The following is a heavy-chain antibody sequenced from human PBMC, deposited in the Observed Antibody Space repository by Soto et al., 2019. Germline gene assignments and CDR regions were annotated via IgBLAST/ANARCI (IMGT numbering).Heavy chain of an antibody. J-gene: IGHJ1*01. CDR1: GFTVSSNY. CDR2: IYSGGGT. D-gene: IGHD3-22*01. V-gene: IGHV3-53*01. Sequence: EVQLVEAGGGLIQPGGSLRLSCAASGFTVSSNYMSWVRQAPGKGLEWVSVIYSGGGTYYADSVKGRFTISRDNSKNTLYLQMTSLRAEDTAVYYCARDRVESGYPEYFQHWGQGTLVTVSS. CDR3: ARDRVESGYPEYFQH.